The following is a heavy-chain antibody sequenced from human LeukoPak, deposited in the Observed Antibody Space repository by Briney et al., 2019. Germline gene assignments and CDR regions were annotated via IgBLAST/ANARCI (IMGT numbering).Heavy chain of an antibody. CDR1: GFTFDDYA. V-gene: IGHV3-9*03. Sequence: TGGSLRLSCAASGFTFDDYAMHWVRQAPGKGLEWVSGISWNSGSIGYADSVKGRFTISRDNAKNSLYLQMNSLRAEDMALYYCAKAAGGRRSAIAAAGTASFDYWGQGTLVTVSS. D-gene: IGHD6-13*01. J-gene: IGHJ4*02. CDR3: AKAAGGRRSAIAAAGTASFDY. CDR2: ISWNSGSI.